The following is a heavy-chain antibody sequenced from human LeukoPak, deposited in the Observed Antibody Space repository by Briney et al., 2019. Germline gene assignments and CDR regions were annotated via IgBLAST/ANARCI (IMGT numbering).Heavy chain of an antibody. CDR1: GGSFSGYY. Sequence: PSETLSLTCAVYGGSFSGYYWSWIRQSPGKGLEWIGEINHSGSTNYNPSLKSRVTISVDTSKNQFSLKLSSVTAADTAVYYCARGAVTAYYYYGMDVWGQGTTATVSS. V-gene: IGHV4-34*01. CDR3: ARGAVTAYYYYGMDV. J-gene: IGHJ6*02. CDR2: INHSGST. D-gene: IGHD4-17*01.